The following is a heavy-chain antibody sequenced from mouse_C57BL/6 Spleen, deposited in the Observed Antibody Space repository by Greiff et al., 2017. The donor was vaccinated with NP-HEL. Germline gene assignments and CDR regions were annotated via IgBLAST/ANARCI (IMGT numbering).Heavy chain of an antibody. D-gene: IGHD2-4*01. J-gene: IGHJ3*01. CDR3: AREDIYYDYAFAY. Sequence: VQRVESGPELVKPGASVKISCKASGYAFSSSWMNWVKQRPGKGLEWIGRIYPGDGDTNYNGKFKGKATLTADKSSSTAYMQLSSLTSEDSAVYFCAREDIYYDYAFAYWGQGTLVTVSA. CDR2: IYPGDGDT. V-gene: IGHV1-82*01. CDR1: GYAFSSSW.